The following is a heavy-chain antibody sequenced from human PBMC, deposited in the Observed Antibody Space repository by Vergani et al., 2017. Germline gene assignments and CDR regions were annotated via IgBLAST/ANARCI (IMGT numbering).Heavy chain of an antibody. D-gene: IGHD2-15*01. CDR1: GGSISSYY. Sequence: QVQLQESGPGLVKPSETLSLTCTVSGGSISSYYWSWIRQPPGKGLEWIGYIYYSGSTNYNPSLKSRVTISVDTSRTQFSLKLSSVTAADTAVYYCAREGPYCSGGSCYSENWFDPWGQGTLVTVSS. CDR2: IYYSGST. J-gene: IGHJ5*02. V-gene: IGHV4-59*01. CDR3: AREGPYCSGGSCYSENWFDP.